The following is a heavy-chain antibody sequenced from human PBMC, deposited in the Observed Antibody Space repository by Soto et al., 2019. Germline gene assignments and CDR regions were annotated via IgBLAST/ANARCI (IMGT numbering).Heavy chain of an antibody. J-gene: IGHJ4*02. V-gene: IGHV4-59*08. Sequence: QVQLQESGPGLVKPSETLSLTCTVSGGSISNYYWSWIRQPPGKGLEWIGYIYYSGSTNYNPSPKSRVTISVDTSKNQLPLKLSSVTAADTAVYYCARRYGDYVDYWGQGTLVTVSS. D-gene: IGHD3-10*01. CDR3: ARRYGDYVDY. CDR2: IYYSGST. CDR1: GGSISNYY.